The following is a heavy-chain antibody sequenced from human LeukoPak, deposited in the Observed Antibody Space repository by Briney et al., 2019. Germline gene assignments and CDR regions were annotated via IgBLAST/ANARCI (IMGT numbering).Heavy chain of an antibody. Sequence: PGGSLRLSCAASGFTFSSYGLHWVRQAPGKGLEWVAVISHDGSKKYYADSVRGQFTISRDNSKNTLYLQMNSLRAEDTAVYYCAKAAKWLRSLSLYYYYYMDVWGKGTTVTISS. CDR3: AKAAKWLRSLSLYYYYYMDV. CDR2: ISHDGSKK. V-gene: IGHV3-30*18. D-gene: IGHD5-12*01. CDR1: GFTFSSYG. J-gene: IGHJ6*03.